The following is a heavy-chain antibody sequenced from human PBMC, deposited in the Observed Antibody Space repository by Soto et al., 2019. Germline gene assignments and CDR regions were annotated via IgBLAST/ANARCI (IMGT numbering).Heavy chain of an antibody. D-gene: IGHD6-13*01. CDR1: GYTFTSYA. J-gene: IGHJ4*02. Sequence: QVQLVQSGAEEKKPGASVKVSCKASGYTFTSYAMHWVRQAPGQRLEWMGWINAGNGNTKYSQKFQGRVTITSDTSASTAYMELSSLRSEDTAVYYCAREIAAAGYYFDYWGQGTLVTVSS. CDR3: AREIAAAGYYFDY. CDR2: INAGNGNT. V-gene: IGHV1-3*05.